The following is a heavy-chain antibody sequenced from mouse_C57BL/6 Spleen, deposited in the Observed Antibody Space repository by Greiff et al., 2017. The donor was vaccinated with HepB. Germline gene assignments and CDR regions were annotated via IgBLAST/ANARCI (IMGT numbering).Heavy chain of an antibody. CDR2: IDPSDSYT. CDR1: GYTFTSYW. V-gene: IGHV1-69*01. Sequence: QVHVKQPGAELVMPGASVKLSCKASGYTFTSYWMHWVKQRPGQGLEWIGEIDPSDSYTNYNQKFKGKSTLTVDKSSSTAYMQLSSLTSEDSAVYYCARRVYYYGSSPLWYFDVWGTGTTVTVSS. J-gene: IGHJ1*03. CDR3: ARRVYYYGSSPLWYFDV. D-gene: IGHD1-1*01.